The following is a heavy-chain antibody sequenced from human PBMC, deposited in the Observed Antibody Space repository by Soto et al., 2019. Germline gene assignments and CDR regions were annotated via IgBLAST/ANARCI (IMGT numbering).Heavy chain of an antibody. CDR3: ARDLYCSGGSCLRNEYFQH. CDR2: IWYDGSNK. Sequence: GGSLRLSCAASGFTFSSYGMHWVRQAPGKGLEWVAVIWYDGSNKYYADSVKGRFTISRDNSKNTLYLQMNSLRAEDTAVYYCARDLYCSGGSCLRNEYFQHWGQGTLVTVSS. CDR1: GFTFSSYG. D-gene: IGHD2-15*01. J-gene: IGHJ1*01. V-gene: IGHV3-33*01.